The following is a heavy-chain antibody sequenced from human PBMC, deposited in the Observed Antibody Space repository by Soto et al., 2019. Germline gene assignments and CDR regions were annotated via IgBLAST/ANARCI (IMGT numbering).Heavy chain of an antibody. J-gene: IGHJ3*02. Sequence: GGSLRLSWVASGFTFSSYSIVWVRQAPGKGLEWVSYIFTTGTTIYYADSVKGRFTVSRDNAKNSLFLLLNSLRAEDTAVYYCAKVRVPDWLLDDAFDIWGQGTMVTVSS. CDR1: GFTFSSYS. CDR3: AKVRVPDWLLDDAFDI. CDR2: IFTTGTTI. D-gene: IGHD3-9*01. V-gene: IGHV3-48*03.